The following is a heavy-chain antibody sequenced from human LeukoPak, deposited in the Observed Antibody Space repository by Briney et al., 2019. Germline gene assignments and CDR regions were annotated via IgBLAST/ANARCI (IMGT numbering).Heavy chain of an antibody. CDR2: IYYSGST. CDR1: GGSISSYY. V-gene: IGHV4-59*01. Sequence: SETLSLTCTVSGGSISSYYWRWIRQPPGKGLEWIGYIYYSGSTNYNPSLKSRVTISVDTSKNQFSLKLSSVTAADTAVYYCARNTAMVTDYWGQGTLVTVSS. D-gene: IGHD5-18*01. J-gene: IGHJ4*02. CDR3: ARNTAMVTDY.